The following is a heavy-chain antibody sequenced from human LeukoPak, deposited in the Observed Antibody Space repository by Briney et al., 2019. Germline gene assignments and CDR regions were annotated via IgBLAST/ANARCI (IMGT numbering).Heavy chain of an antibody. CDR3: ARGGDCSGGSCYSGFDP. V-gene: IGHV1-69*13. CDR1: GYTFTSYG. CDR2: IIPIFGTA. D-gene: IGHD2-15*01. J-gene: IGHJ5*02. Sequence: ASVKVSCKASGYTFTSYGISWVRQAPGQGLEWMGGIIPIFGTANYAQKFQGRVTITADESTSTAYMELSSLRSEDTAVYYCARGGDCSGGSCYSGFDPWGQGTLVTVSS.